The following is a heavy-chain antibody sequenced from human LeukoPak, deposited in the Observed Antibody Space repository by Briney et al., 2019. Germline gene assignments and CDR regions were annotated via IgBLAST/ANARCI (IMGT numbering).Heavy chain of an antibody. CDR1: GDSISSTNYY. CDR3: ATSGWYLLPGVY. Sequence: SEALSLTCTVSGDSISSTNYYWGWIRQPPGKGLEWIGSIYYSGSTYYNPSLESRVTISVDTSKNQFSLKLSSVTAADTAVYYCATSGWYLLPGVYWGQGTLVTVSS. V-gene: IGHV4-39*01. CDR2: IYYSGST. J-gene: IGHJ4*02. D-gene: IGHD6-19*01.